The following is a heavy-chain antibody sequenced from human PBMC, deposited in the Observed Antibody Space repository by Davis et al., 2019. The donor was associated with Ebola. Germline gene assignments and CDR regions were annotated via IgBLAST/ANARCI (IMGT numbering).Heavy chain of an antibody. CDR1: GGSFSGYY. V-gene: IGHV4-34*01. CDR2: INHSGST. D-gene: IGHD3-10*01. J-gene: IGHJ4*02. CDR3: ARGISGY. Sequence: MPGGSLRLSCAVYGGSFSGYYWNWIRQPPGKGLEWIREINHSGSTNYNPSLKSRVTISVDTSKNQFSLKLSSVTAADTAVYYCARGISGYWGQGTLVTVSS.